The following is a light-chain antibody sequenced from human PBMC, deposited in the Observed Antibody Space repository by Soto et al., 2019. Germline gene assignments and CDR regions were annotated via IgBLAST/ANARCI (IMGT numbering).Light chain of an antibody. CDR1: SSNIGSNT. CDR3: AAWDDSQKGPTWV. Sequence: QSVLTQPPSASGTPGQRVTISCSGSSSNIGSNTVNWYQQLPGTAPKLLIYSNNQRPSGVPDRFSGSKSGTSASLAISGLQSEDEADYYCAAWDDSQKGPTWVFGGGTKLTVL. V-gene: IGLV1-44*01. CDR2: SNN. J-gene: IGLJ3*02.